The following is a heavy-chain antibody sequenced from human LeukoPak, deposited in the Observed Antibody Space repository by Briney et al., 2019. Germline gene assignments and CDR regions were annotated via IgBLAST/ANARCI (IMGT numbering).Heavy chain of an antibody. CDR3: AKQEEQWLVRGAFDY. J-gene: IGHJ4*02. CDR2: ISGSGGST. D-gene: IGHD6-19*01. V-gene: IGHV3-23*01. Sequence: GGSLRLSCAASGFTFSGYAMSWDRQAPGKGLEWVSAISGSGGSTYYADSVKGRFTISRDNSKNTLYLQMNSLRAEDTAVYYCAKQEEQWLVRGAFDYWGQGTLVTVSS. CDR1: GFTFSGYA.